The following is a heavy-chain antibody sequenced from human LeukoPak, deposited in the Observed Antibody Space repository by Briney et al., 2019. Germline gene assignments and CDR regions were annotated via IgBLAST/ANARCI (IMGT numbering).Heavy chain of an antibody. CDR3: ARVQLKYWFDT. J-gene: IGHJ5*02. V-gene: IGHV3-7*04. Sequence: QPGGSLRLSCGASGFSFSSYWMSWVRQAPGKGLEWVAIINQDGSDKYHVDSVKGRVTISRDNAKNSLYLQMNSLRAEDTAVYYCARVQLKYWFDTWGQGTLVTVSS. D-gene: IGHD2-2*01. CDR1: GFSFSSYW. CDR2: INQDGSDK.